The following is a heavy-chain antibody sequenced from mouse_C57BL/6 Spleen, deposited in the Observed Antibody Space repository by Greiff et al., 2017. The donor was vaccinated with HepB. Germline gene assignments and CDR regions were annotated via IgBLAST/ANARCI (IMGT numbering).Heavy chain of an antibody. Sequence: VQLQQSGAELMKPGASVKLSCKATGYTFTGYWIEWVKQRPGHGLEWIGEILPGSGSTNYNEKFKGKATFTADTSSNTAYMQLSSLTTEDSAIYYCARGDLITTVVATRAMDYWGQGTSVTVSS. V-gene: IGHV1-9*01. CDR2: ILPGSGST. D-gene: IGHD1-1*01. J-gene: IGHJ4*01. CDR3: ARGDLITTVVATRAMDY. CDR1: GYTFTGYW.